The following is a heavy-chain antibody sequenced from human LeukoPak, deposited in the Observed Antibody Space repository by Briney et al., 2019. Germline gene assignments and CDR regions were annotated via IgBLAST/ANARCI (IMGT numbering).Heavy chain of an antibody. J-gene: IGHJ4*02. V-gene: IGHV3-23*01. CDR2: ISGSGGST. CDR1: GFTFSSYA. D-gene: IGHD2-21*01. CDR3: AKDQSQLAYCGGDCYLGYFDY. Sequence: GGSLRLSCAASGFTFSSYAMSWVRQAPGKGREWVSAISGSGGSTYYADSVKGRFTISRDNSKNTLYLQMNSLRAEDTAVYYCAKDQSQLAYCGGDCYLGYFDYWGQGTLVTVSS.